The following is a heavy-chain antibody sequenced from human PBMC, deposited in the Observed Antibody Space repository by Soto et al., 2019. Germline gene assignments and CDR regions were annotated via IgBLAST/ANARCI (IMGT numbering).Heavy chain of an antibody. D-gene: IGHD3-22*01. CDR2: IIPIPGIA. CDR1: GGTFSSYT. J-gene: IGHJ4*02. Sequence: QVQLVQSGAEVKKPGSSVKVSCKASGGTFSSYTISWVRQAPGQGLEWMGRIIPIPGIANYAQKFQGRVTITADKSTSTAYMELSSLRSEHTAVYYCARDQYYYSSGYLIDYWGQGTLVTVSS. CDR3: ARDQYYYSSGYLIDY. V-gene: IGHV1-69*08.